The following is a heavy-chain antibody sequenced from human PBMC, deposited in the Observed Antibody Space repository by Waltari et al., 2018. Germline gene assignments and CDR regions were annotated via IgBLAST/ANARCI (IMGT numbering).Heavy chain of an antibody. J-gene: IGHJ4*02. D-gene: IGHD2-2*01. CDR3: ARTVVVPAAIDY. V-gene: IGHV4-38-2*01. CDR2: IYHSGST. CDR1: GYSISSGHY. Sequence: QVQLQESGPGLVKPSETLSLTCAVSGYSISSGHYWGWIRQPPGKGLEWIGSIYHSGSTYYNPSLKSRVTISVDTSKNQFSLKLSSVTAADTAVYYCARTVVVPAAIDYWGQGTLVTVSS.